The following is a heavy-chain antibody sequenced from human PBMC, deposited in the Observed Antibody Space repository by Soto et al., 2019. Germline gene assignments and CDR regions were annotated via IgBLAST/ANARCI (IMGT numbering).Heavy chain of an antibody. CDR2: IWYDGSNK. CDR3: ARDDLADGTLEYYYYGMDV. Sequence: GGSLRLSCAASGFTFSSYGMHWVRQAPGKGLEWVAVIWYDGSNKYYADSVKGRFTISRDNSKNTLYLQMNSLRAEDTAVYYCARDDLADGTLEYYYYGMDVWGQGTTVTVSS. V-gene: IGHV3-33*01. J-gene: IGHJ6*02. D-gene: IGHD6-13*01. CDR1: GFTFSSYG.